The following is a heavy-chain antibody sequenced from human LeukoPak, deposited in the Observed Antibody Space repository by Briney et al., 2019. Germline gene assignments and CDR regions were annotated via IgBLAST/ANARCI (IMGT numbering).Heavy chain of an antibody. V-gene: IGHV3-23*01. Sequence: SLRPSCAASGFTFGSFAMSWVRQAPGKGREWVSAIIGRVGSKYYADSVKGRFTTTSDNSKNTLYLQMNSLRAEDSAVYYCAKDAPIAAAGTNWFDPWGQGTLDSVSS. J-gene: IGHJ5*02. CDR3: AKDAPIAAAGTNWFDP. CDR2: IIGRVGSK. CDR1: GFTFGSFA. D-gene: IGHD6-13*01.